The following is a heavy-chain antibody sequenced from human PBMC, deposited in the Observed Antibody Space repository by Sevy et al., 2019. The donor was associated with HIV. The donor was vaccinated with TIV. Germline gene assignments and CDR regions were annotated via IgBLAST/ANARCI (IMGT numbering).Heavy chain of an antibody. V-gene: IGHV3-30*18. CDR2: ISYDGSHK. Sequence: GGSLRLSCAASGLTFSTYGMHWVRQAPGKGLEWVAVISYDGSHKYYADSVKGRFTISRDNSKNTLYLQMNSLRLEDTAVYYCAKDAGYSNHWYPGYWGQGTLVTVSS. J-gene: IGHJ4*02. CDR1: GLTFSTYG. CDR3: AKDAGYSNHWYPGY. D-gene: IGHD6-19*01.